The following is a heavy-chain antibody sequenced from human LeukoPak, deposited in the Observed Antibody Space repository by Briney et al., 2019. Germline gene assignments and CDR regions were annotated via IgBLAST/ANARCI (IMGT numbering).Heavy chain of an antibody. Sequence: SETLSLTCTVSGGSLSSSSYYWGWIRQPPGKGLEWIGCIYDSGSTYYNPSLKSRVTISVDTSKNLFSLKLSSVTAADTAVYYCARALLCGGDCYPPYYFDYWGQGTLVTVSS. CDR3: ARALLCGGDCYPPYYFDY. CDR2: IYDSGST. J-gene: IGHJ4*02. D-gene: IGHD2-21*02. V-gene: IGHV4-39*01. CDR1: GGSLSSSSYY.